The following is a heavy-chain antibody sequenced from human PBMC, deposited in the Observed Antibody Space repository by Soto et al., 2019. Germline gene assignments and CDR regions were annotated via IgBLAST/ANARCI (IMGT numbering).Heavy chain of an antibody. D-gene: IGHD4-17*01. J-gene: IGHJ4*02. Sequence: GESLKISCKASGYRFTSYWIGWVRQMPGKGLELMGIIHPGDSETRYSPSFQGQVTISVEKSTSTAYLQWSSLKASDTAMYYCARHNKPVTSRDYFDQWGQGTLVTVSS. CDR1: GYRFTSYW. CDR2: IHPGDSET. V-gene: IGHV5-51*01. CDR3: ARHNKPVTSRDYFDQ.